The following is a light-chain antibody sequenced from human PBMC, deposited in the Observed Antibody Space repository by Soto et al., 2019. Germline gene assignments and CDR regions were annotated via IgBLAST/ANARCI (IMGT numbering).Light chain of an antibody. CDR1: QSVSSSY. V-gene: IGKV3-20*01. Sequence: EIVLTQSPGTLSLSPGERATLSCRASQSVSSSYLAWYQQKPGQAPRLLIYGASSRATGIPDRFSGSGSGPDFTLTISRLEPEDFAVYYWQQYGRSPWTFGQGSKVEIK. CDR3: QQYGRSPWT. CDR2: GAS. J-gene: IGKJ1*01.